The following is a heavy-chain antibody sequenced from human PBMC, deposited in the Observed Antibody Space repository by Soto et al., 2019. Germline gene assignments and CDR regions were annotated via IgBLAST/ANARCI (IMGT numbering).Heavy chain of an antibody. Sequence: PGESLKISCNGVGYKFGIACIGLVRQMPGKGLEWMGIIKPGTSDIRYSPSCRGHVTISADEAVGTAYLQWSSLKASDTAMYYCARQLSHICDSWGQGTLVTVSS. CDR1: GYKFGIAC. J-gene: IGHJ4*02. CDR2: IKPGTSDI. CDR3: ARQLSHICDS. V-gene: IGHV5-51*01. D-gene: IGHD3-3*02.